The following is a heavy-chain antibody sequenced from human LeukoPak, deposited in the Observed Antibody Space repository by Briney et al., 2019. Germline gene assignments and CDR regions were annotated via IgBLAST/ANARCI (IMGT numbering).Heavy chain of an antibody. V-gene: IGHV4-59*01. J-gene: IGHJ4*02. D-gene: IGHD6-19*01. CDR2: IYYSGST. CDR3: ARLGQLAVARDFDY. Sequence: TVSGGSISSXXXXWXRXXXXKXXXXXXXIYYSGSTNYNPSLKSRVTISVDTSKNQFSLKLSSVTAADTAVYYCARLGQLAVARDFDYWGQGTLVTVSS. CDR1: GGSISSXX.